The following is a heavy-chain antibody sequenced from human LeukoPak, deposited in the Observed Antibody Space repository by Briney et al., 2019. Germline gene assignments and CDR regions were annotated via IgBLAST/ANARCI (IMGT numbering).Heavy chain of an antibody. D-gene: IGHD6-19*01. J-gene: IGHJ4*02. CDR2: ISAYNGNT. Sequence: ASVKVSCKASGYTFTSYGISWVRHAPGQGLEWMGWISAYNGNTNYAQKLQGRVTMTTDTSTSTAYMELRSLRSDDTAVYYCARSFRGQWLVRYYFDYWSQGTLVTVSS. CDR3: ARSFRGQWLVRYYFDY. V-gene: IGHV1-18*04. CDR1: GYTFTSYG.